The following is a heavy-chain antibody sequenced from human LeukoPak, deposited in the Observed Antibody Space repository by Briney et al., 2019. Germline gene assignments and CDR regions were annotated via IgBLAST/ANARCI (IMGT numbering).Heavy chain of an antibody. V-gene: IGHV3-7*05. CDR3: AKSQSGWYSFDY. CDR1: GFTLSNYW. CDR2: IKHDGSEK. D-gene: IGHD6-19*01. Sequence: GGSLRLSCAASGFTLSNYWMSWVRQAPGKGLEWVANIKHDGSEKYYVDSVKGRFTISRDNAKNSLYLQMNSLRAEDTAVYYCAKSQSGWYSFDYWGQGALVTVSS. J-gene: IGHJ4*02.